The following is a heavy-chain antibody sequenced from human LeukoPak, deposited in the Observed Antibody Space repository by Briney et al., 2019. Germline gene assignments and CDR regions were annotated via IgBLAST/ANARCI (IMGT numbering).Heavy chain of an antibody. J-gene: IGHJ3*02. CDR2: IYSGGST. Sequence: GGSLRLSCAASGFTVSSNYMSWVRQAPGKGLDWVSVIYSGGSTYYADSVKGRFTISRDNAENSLYLQMNSLRAEDTAVYYCARHSLDAFDIWGQGTMVTVSS. CDR3: ARHSLDAFDI. CDR1: GFTVSSNY. V-gene: IGHV3-66*04.